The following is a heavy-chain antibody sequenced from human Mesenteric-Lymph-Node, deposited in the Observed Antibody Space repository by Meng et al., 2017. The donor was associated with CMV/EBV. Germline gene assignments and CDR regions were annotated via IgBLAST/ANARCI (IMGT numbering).Heavy chain of an antibody. CDR3: ARDRGGCTNGVCYSYYYYYGMDV. CDR1: GFTFSSYG. Sequence: GGSLRLSCAASGFTFSSYGMHWVRQAPGKGLEWVAFIRYDGSNKYYADSVKGRFTISRDNSKNTVYLQMNSLRAEDTAVYYCARDRGGCTNGVCYSYYYYYGMDVWGQGTTVTVSS. V-gene: IGHV3-30*02. CDR2: IRYDGSNK. J-gene: IGHJ6*02. D-gene: IGHD2-8*01.